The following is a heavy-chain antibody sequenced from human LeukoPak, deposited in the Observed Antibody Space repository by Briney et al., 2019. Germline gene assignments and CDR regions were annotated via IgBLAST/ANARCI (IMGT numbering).Heavy chain of an antibody. J-gene: IGHJ4*02. CDR1: GVSIGSSSYY. V-gene: IGHV4-39*01. D-gene: IGHD4-17*01. Sequence: SETLSLTCTVLGVSIGSSSYYWGWIRQPPGKGLEWIGRINANGNTHYNPSLKSRVTISVDTSINQFSLRVISVTAADTALYYCASANFGDYVFWGQGTLVTVSS. CDR3: ASANFGDYVF. CDR2: INANGNT.